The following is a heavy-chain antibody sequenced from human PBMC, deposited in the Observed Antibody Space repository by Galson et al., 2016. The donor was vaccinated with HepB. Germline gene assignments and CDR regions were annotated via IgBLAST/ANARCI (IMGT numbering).Heavy chain of an antibody. Sequence: SVKVSCKASGGTFSSYAINWMRQAPGQGLEWMGGIIPMFGRANYAQRFQGKVTITADESTGTAYMEMSSLRSDDTAVYYCARVDYYGSGTHYYFDYWGQGTRVTGS. CDR3: ARVDYYGSGTHYYFDY. J-gene: IGHJ4*02. CDR1: GGTFSSYA. D-gene: IGHD3-10*01. V-gene: IGHV1-69*13. CDR2: IIPMFGRA.